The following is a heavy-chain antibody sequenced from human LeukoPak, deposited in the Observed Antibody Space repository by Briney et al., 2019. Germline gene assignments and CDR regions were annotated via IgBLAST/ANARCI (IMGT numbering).Heavy chain of an antibody. CDR1: GFSFSDAW. Sequence: GGSLRLSCAASGFSFSDAWMSWVRQIPGKGLEWVGRIESKTDGGTTDYAAPVKGRFTISRDDSKNTLYLQMNSLKTEDTAIYYCTSDLDNWGQGTLVTVSS. V-gene: IGHV3-15*04. CDR3: TSDLDN. J-gene: IGHJ4*02. CDR2: IESKTDGGTT.